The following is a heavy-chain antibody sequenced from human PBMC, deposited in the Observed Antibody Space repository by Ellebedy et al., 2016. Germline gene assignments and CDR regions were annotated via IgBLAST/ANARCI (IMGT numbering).Heavy chain of an antibody. D-gene: IGHD2-15*01. CDR2: IKSKTDGGTT. CDR1: GFTFSNAW. CDR3: ARDGSSVAATYYYYYGMDV. Sequence: GGSLRLXXAASGFTFSNAWMSWVRQAPGKGLEWVGRIKSKTDGGTTDYAAPVKGRFTISRDDSKNTLYLQMNSLRAEDTAVYYCARDGSSVAATYYYYYGMDVWGQGTTVTVSS. V-gene: IGHV3-15*01. J-gene: IGHJ6*02.